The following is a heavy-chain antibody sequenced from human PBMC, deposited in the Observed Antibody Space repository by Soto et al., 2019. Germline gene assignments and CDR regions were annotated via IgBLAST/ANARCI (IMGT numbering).Heavy chain of an antibody. CDR3: AREVPLGSNDAFDI. J-gene: IGHJ3*02. CDR2: INPNSGCT. Sequence: ASVKVSCKASGYTFTSYYMHWVRQAPGQGLEWMGLINPNSGCTNYAQKFQGWVTMTRDTSISTAYMELSRLRSDDTAVYYCAREVPLGSNDAFDIWGQGTMVTVSS. CDR1: GYTFTSYY. D-gene: IGHD3-16*01. V-gene: IGHV1-2*04.